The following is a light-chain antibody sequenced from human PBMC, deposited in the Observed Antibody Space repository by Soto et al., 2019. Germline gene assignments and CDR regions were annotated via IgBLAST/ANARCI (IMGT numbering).Light chain of an antibody. J-gene: IGLJ2*01. V-gene: IGLV3-21*04. CDR3: QVWDSSSDHPV. CDR1: NIGSKS. Sequence: SYELTQPPSVSVAPGKTARITCGGNNIGSKSVHWYQQKPGQAPGLVIYYDSDRPSGIPERFSGSNSGNTATLTISRVEAGDEADYYCQVWDSSSDHPVFGGGTKLTVL. CDR2: YDS.